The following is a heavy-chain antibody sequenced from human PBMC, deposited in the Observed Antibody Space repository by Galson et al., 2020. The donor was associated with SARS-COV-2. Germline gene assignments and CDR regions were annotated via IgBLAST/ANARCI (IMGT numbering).Heavy chain of an antibody. D-gene: IGHD2-21*02. CDR2: INSSGST. CDR1: GGSFSGYY. CDR3: AREENCFLVVTATGMCYFDW. Sequence: SETLSLTCAVYGGSFSGYYWSWIRQPPGKGLEWLGEINSSGSTNYNPSLKSRVTISVDTSKNHFSLKLSSVTAADTAVYYCAREENCFLVVTATGMCYFDWGGRGARGAVSS. J-gene: IGHJ4*02. V-gene: IGHV4-34*01.